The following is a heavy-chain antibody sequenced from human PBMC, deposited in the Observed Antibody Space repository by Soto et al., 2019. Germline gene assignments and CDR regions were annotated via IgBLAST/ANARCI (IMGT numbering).Heavy chain of an antibody. CDR3: AHRRGSCSGGKCYSYQAFDY. V-gene: IGHV2-5*02. J-gene: IGHJ4*02. CDR1: GFSLSTGLVC. D-gene: IGHD2-15*01. Sequence: GPTLVNPTQTLTLTLTFSGFSLSTGLVCGGGIRHPPGKALEWLALIYWDDDKYYSPSLKSRLTITRDTSKNQVVLTMTDIDPVDTATYYCAHRRGSCSGGKCYSYQAFDYWGQGALVTVSS. CDR2: IYWDDDK.